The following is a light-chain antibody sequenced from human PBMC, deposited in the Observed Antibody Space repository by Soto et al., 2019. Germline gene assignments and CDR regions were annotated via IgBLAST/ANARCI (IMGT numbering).Light chain of an antibody. V-gene: IGKV3-20*01. CDR3: QQYGTPRSVT. CDR2: GAS. Sequence: EIVLTQSPGTLSLSPGERATLSCRASQSVSNNYLAWYQQKPGQAPRLLIYGASNRATGIPHRFSGSGFGTDFTLTISKVEPEDFAVYYCQQYGTPRSVTFGQGTRLEIK. J-gene: IGKJ5*01. CDR1: QSVSNNY.